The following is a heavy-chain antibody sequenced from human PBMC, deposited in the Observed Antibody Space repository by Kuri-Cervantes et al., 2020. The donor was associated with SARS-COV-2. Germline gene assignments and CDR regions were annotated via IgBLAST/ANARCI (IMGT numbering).Heavy chain of an antibody. J-gene: IGHJ2*01. CDR3: ARVMYQLLYTYWYFDL. Sequence: SVKVSCKASGYTFTGCYMHWVRQAPGQGLEWMGGIIPIFGTANYAQKFQGRVTITADESTSTAYMELSSLRSEDTAVYYCARVMYQLLYTYWYFDLWGRGTLVTVSS. D-gene: IGHD2-2*02. CDR2: IIPIFGTA. CDR1: GYTFTGCY. V-gene: IGHV1-69*13.